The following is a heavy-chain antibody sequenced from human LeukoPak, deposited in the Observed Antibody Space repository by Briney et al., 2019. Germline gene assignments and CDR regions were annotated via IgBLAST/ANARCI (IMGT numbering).Heavy chain of an antibody. J-gene: IGHJ6*03. Sequence: ASVKVSCKASGYTFTGYYMHWVRQAPGQGLEWMGWINPNSGGTNYAQKFQGRVTMTRDTSISTAYKELSRLRSDDTAVYYCAGARIAMARGMDVWGKGTTVTVS. D-gene: IGHD2-21*01. CDR2: INPNSGGT. CDR3: AGARIAMARGMDV. CDR1: GYTFTGYY. V-gene: IGHV1-2*02.